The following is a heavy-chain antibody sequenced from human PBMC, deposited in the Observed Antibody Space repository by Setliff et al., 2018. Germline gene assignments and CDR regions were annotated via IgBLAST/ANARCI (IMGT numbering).Heavy chain of an antibody. CDR3: ARDEGNDILTGYYPH. J-gene: IGHJ4*02. CDR2: IIPIFGTA. V-gene: IGHV1-69*05. Sequence: GASVKVSCKASGGPLNSYSFSWVRQAPGQGLEWMGGIIPIFGTANYAQKFQGRVTITTDESTSTAYMEPSSLRSEDTAVYYCARDEGNDILTGYYPHWGQGTLVTVSS. CDR1: GGPLNSYS. D-gene: IGHD3-9*01.